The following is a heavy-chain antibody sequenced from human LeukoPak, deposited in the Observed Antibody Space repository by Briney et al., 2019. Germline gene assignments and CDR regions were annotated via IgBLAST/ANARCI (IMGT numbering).Heavy chain of an antibody. J-gene: IGHJ4*02. CDR2: ISAYNGNT. CDR1: GYTFTSYG. CDR3: ARDSRDYYDSSGYPIDY. D-gene: IGHD3-22*01. V-gene: IGHV1-18*01. Sequence: GASVKVSCKASGYTFTSYGISWVRQAPGQGLEWMGWISAYNGNTNYAQKLQGRVTMTTDTSTSTAYMELRSLRSDDTAVYYCARDSRDYYDSSGYPIDYWGQGTLVTVSS.